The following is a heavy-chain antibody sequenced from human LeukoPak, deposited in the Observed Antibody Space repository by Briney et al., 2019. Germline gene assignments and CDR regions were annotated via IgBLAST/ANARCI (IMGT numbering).Heavy chain of an antibody. CDR3: ARGTVTTVLHYYYGMDV. D-gene: IGHD4-17*01. CDR2: INPSGGST. V-gene: IGHV1-46*01. Sequence: ASVKVSCKASGYTFTSYYMHWVRQAPGQGLEWVGIINPSGGSTSYAQKFQGRVTMTRDTSTSTVYMELSSLRSEDTAVYYCARGTVTTVLHYYYGMDVWGQGTTVTVSS. CDR1: GYTFTSYY. J-gene: IGHJ6*02.